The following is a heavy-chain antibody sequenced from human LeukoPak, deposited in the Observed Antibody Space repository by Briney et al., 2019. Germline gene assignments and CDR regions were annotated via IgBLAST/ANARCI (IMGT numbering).Heavy chain of an antibody. Sequence: SETLSLTCAVYGGSFSGYYWSWIRQPPGKGLEWIGEINHSGSTNYNPSLKSRVTISVDTSKNQFSLKLGSVTAADTAVYYCAESIAVAGHYFDYWGQGTLVTVSS. J-gene: IGHJ4*02. V-gene: IGHV4-34*01. CDR2: INHSGST. D-gene: IGHD6-19*01. CDR1: GGSFSGYY. CDR3: AESIAVAGHYFDY.